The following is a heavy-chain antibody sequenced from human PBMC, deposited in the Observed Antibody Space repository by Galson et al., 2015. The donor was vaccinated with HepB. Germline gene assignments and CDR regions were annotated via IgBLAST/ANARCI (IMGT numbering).Heavy chain of an antibody. Sequence: SLKLSCAASGFTFSGYSMNWVRQAPGKGLEWVSVVHGNGDIYYADSVMGRFSTSRDIRMNTLSLHMKSLRAEDTAMYYCASFGGSYIGGWGQGTLVTVSS. D-gene: IGHD3-16*01. CDR3: ASFGGSYIGG. CDR1: GFTFSGYS. CDR2: VHGNGDI. V-gene: IGHV3-53*01. J-gene: IGHJ4*02.